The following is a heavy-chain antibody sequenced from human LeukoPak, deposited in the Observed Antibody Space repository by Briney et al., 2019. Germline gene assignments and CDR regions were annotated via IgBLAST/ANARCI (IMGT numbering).Heavy chain of an antibody. CDR2: IYSGNRT. J-gene: IGHJ6*02. CDR1: GFTVSNNY. V-gene: IGHV3-66*04. Sequence: GGSLRLSCAAPGFTVSNNYMTWVRQAPGKGLEGGSVIYSGNRTKYADSVKGRFIISRDNSKNTLLFQMNSLRAEDTAVYYCARLTSGNGLDVWGRGTTVTVS. CDR3: ARLTSGNGLDV. D-gene: IGHD3-3*01.